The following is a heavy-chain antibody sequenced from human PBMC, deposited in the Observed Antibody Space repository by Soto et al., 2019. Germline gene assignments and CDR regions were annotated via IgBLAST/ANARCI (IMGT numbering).Heavy chain of an antibody. CDR2: ISQSGDNT. CDR3: AKGPYTNYNWFDP. J-gene: IGHJ5*02. Sequence: EVQLLESGGDLVQPGGSLRLSCVGSGFTFSSHAMSWVRQAPGKGLEWVSAISQSGDNTYYGDSVKGRFTVSRDNSKNTMYLQMNSLRADDTAVYYCAKGPYTNYNWFDPWGQGTLVTVSS. V-gene: IGHV3-23*01. D-gene: IGHD2-8*01. CDR1: GFTFSSHA.